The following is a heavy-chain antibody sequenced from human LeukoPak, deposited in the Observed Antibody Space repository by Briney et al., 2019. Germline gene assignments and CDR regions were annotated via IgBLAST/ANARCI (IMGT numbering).Heavy chain of an antibody. Sequence: SETLSLTCAVYGGSFSGYYWSWIRQPPGKGLEWIGEINHSGSTNYNPSLKSRVTISVDTSKNQFSLKLSSVTAADTAVNYCARGVGPFDPWGQGTLVTVSS. CDR2: INHSGST. CDR3: ARGVGPFDP. V-gene: IGHV4-34*01. J-gene: IGHJ5*02. CDR1: GGSFSGYY. D-gene: IGHD1-26*01.